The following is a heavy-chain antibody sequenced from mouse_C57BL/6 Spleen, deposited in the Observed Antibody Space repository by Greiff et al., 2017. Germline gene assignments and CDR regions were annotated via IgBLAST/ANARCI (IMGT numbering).Heavy chain of an antibody. CDR3: ARYTAHVSYFDY. CDR2: INPSNGGP. V-gene: IGHV1-53*01. Sequence: QVQLQQPGTELVKPGASVKLSCKASGYTFTSYWMHWVKQRPGQGLEWIGNINPSNGGPNYNEKFKSKATLTVDKSSSTAYMQLSSLTSEDSAVYYCARYTAHVSYFDYWGQGTTLTVSS. CDR1: GYTFTSYW. J-gene: IGHJ2*01. D-gene: IGHD3-1*01.